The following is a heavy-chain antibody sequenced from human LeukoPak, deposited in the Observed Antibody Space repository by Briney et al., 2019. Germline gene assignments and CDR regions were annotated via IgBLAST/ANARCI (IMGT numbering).Heavy chain of an antibody. J-gene: IGHJ4*02. CDR1: GYTFNTYW. D-gene: IGHD5-12*01. CDR3: ASRVATTAFDY. CDR2: IYPGDSDT. V-gene: IGHV5-51*01. Sequence: GESLKISCKGSGYTFNTYWIAWVRQIPGKGLEWMGIIYPGDSDTRYSPSFQGQVTISADKSISTAYLQWSSLKASDTAMYYCASRVATTAFDYWGQGTLVTVSS.